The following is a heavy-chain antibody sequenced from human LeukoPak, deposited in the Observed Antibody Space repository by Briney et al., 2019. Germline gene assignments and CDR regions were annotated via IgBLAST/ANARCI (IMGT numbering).Heavy chain of an antibody. D-gene: IGHD1-26*01. CDR3: VRRSGDGAV. CDR1: GFTFSTYS. V-gene: IGHV3-30*03. J-gene: IGHJ6*02. CDR2: ISYDGTNK. Sequence: PGGSLRLSCAASGFTFSTYSMHWVRQAPGKGLEWVADISYDGTNKYHADSVKGRFTISRDNSKNTLYLQMNSLRTEDTAVYYCVRRSGDGAVWGQGTTVTVSS.